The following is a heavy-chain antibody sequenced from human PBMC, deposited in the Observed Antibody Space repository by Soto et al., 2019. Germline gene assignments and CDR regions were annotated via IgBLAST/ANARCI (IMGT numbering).Heavy chain of an antibody. CDR2: IYYSGVT. CDR3: ARVAADIASWLDP. J-gene: IGHJ5*02. D-gene: IGHD5-12*01. V-gene: IGHV4-61*01. Sequence: SETLSLTCTVSGGTVSSGSYYWSWIRQPPGKGLEWIGYIYYSGVTNYNPSLKSRVTISVDTPKNQLSLKLNSVTAADTAVYYCARVAADIASWLDPWGQGTLVTVSS. CDR1: GGTVSSGSYY.